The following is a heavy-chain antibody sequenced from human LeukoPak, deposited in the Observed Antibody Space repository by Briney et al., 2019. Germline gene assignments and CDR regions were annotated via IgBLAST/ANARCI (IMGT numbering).Heavy chain of an antibody. Sequence: GGSLRLSCAASRFTFSSYAMSWVRQAPGKGLEWVSAISGSGGSTYYADSVKGRFTISRDNSKNTLFLQMNSLRPDDTAVYYCASSHYDFWSGYSAWGQGTLVTVSS. D-gene: IGHD3-3*01. V-gene: IGHV3-23*01. CDR1: RFTFSSYA. CDR2: ISGSGGST. CDR3: ASSHYDFWSGYSA. J-gene: IGHJ5*02.